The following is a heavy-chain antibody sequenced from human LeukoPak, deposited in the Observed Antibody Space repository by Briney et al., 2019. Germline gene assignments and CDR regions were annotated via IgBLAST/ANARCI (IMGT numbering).Heavy chain of an antibody. J-gene: IGHJ4*02. CDR1: GGSISSGSYY. V-gene: IGHV4-61*02. Sequence: SETLSLTCTVSGGSISSGSYYWSWIRQPAGKGLEWIGRIDTSGSTNYSPSLKSRVTMSADTSKKQFSLKLRSVTAADTAVYYCAREGIYGDYRHWGQGTLVTVHS. D-gene: IGHD4-17*01. CDR2: IDTSGST. CDR3: AREGIYGDYRH.